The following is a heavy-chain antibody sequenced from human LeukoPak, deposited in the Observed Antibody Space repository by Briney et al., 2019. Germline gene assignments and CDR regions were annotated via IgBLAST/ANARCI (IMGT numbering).Heavy chain of an antibody. D-gene: IGHD4-17*01. CDR1: GGSVSSGSHY. CDR2: IYYSGRT. CDR3: ARDGDRNWYFDL. V-gene: IGHV4-61*01. Sequence: PSETLSLTCTVSGGSVSSGSHYWSWIRQPPGKGLEWIGYIYYSGRTNYNPSLKSRVTISVDTSKNQFCLKLSSVTAADTAVYYCARDGDRNWYFDLWGRGTLVTVSS. J-gene: IGHJ2*01.